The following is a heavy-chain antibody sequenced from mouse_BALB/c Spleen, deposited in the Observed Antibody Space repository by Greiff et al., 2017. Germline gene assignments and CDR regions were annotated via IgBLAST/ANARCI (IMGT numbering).Heavy chain of an antibody. Sequence: EVQGVESGGGLVKLGGSLKLSCAASGFTFSSYYMSWVRQTPEKRLELVAAINSNGGSTYYPDTVKGRFTISRDNAKNTLYLQMSSLKSEDTALYYCARQSYDYAMDYWGQGTSVTVSS. D-gene: IGHD1-1*01. V-gene: IGHV5-6-2*01. CDR1: GFTFSSYY. J-gene: IGHJ4*01. CDR2: INSNGGST. CDR3: ARQSYDYAMDY.